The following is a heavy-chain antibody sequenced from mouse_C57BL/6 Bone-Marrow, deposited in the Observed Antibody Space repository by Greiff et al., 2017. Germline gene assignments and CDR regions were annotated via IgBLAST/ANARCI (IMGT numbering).Heavy chain of an antibody. J-gene: IGHJ1*03. CDR2: IYYSGTI. CDR3: ARDYYGSSYGYFDV. CDR1: GISITTGNYR. V-gene: IGHV3-5*01. D-gene: IGHD1-1*01. Sequence: DVQLQESGPGLVKPSQTVFLTCTVTGISITTGNYRWSWIRQFPGNKLEWIGYIYYSGTITYNPSLTSRTTITRDTPKNQFFLEMNSLTAEDTATYYCARDYYGSSYGYFDVWGTGTTVTVSS.